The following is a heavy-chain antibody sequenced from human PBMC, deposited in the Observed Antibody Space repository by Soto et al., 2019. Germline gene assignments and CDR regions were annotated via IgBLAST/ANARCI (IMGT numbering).Heavy chain of an antibody. CDR3: ARSVVVVAASSPYYYYYYMDV. CDR2: INHSGGT. Sequence: QVQLQQWGAGLLKPSETLSLTCAVYGGSFSGYYWNWIRQPPGKGLEWIGEINHSGGTKYNPSLMSRVTFSLDTSKNQFSLKLTSVTAADTAVYYCARSVVVVAASSPYYYYYYMDVWGKGTTVTVSS. D-gene: IGHD2-15*01. CDR1: GGSFSGYY. J-gene: IGHJ6*03. V-gene: IGHV4-34*01.